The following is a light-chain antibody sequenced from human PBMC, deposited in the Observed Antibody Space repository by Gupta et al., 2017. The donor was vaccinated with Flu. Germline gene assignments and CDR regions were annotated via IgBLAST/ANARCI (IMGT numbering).Light chain of an antibody. Sequence: DIVMTQSPDSLAVSLGERATINCKSSHSLLYSSTNKNNLAWYQQKPGQSPKLLIYWASTRESGVPDRFSGSGSGTDFALTITSLQAEDVAIYYCHQDLATQGTFGGGTRVEIK. CDR1: HSLLYSSTNKNN. J-gene: IGKJ4*01. CDR2: WAS. CDR3: HQDLATQGT. V-gene: IGKV4-1*01.